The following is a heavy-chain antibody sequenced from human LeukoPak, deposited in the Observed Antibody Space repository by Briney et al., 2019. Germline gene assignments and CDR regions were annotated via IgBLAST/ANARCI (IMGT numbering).Heavy chain of an antibody. J-gene: IGHJ4*02. V-gene: IGHV4-30-4*01. CDR1: GGSISSGDYY. CDR3: ASWKTFGYFDY. Sequence: SETLSLTCTVSGGSISSGDYYWSWIRQPPGKGLEWIGYIYYSGSTYYNPSLKSRVTISVDTSKNQFSLKLSSVTAADTAVYYCASWKTFGYFDYWGQGTLVTVSS. CDR2: IYYSGST. D-gene: IGHD1-1*01.